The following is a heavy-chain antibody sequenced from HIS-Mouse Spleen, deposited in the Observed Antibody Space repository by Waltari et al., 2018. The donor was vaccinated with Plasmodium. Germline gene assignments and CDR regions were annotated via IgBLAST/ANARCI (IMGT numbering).Heavy chain of an antibody. V-gene: IGHV3-7*01. J-gene: IGHJ2*01. Sequence: EVQLVESGGGLVQPGGYLRLSCAAAGFTFSSYWVSWVRQAPGKGWEWVANIRQDGSENYYVDSVKGRFTISRDNAKNSLYLQMNSLRAEDTAVYYCASSWYWYFDLWGRGTLVTVSS. CDR2: IRQDGSEN. D-gene: IGHD6-13*01. CDR1: GFTFSSYW. CDR3: ASSWYWYFDL.